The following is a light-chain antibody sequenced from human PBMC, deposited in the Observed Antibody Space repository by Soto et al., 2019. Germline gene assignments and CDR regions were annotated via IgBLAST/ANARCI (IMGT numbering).Light chain of an antibody. J-gene: IGKJ3*01. Sequence: EIVLTQSPATLSLSPGERVTLSCRASQNVSTYLAWYQQKPGQAPRLLIYDASDRATGIPARFSGSGSGTDFTLTISSPEPEDSAVSYCQQRTNWLTFGPGTKVDIK. CDR1: QNVSTY. V-gene: IGKV3-11*01. CDR3: QQRTNWLT. CDR2: DAS.